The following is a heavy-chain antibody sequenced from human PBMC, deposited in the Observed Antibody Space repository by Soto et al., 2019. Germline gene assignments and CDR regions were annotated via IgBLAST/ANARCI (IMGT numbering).Heavy chain of an antibody. Sequence: QVQLVESGGGVVQPGRSLRLSCAASGFTFSSYAMHWVRQAPGKGLEWVAVISYDGSNKYYADSVKGRFTISRDNSKNTLYLQMNSLRAEDTAVYYCASEAVALDVWGQGTLVTVSS. J-gene: IGHJ4*02. V-gene: IGHV3-30-3*01. CDR2: ISYDGSNK. CDR1: GFTFSSYA. D-gene: IGHD3-3*01. CDR3: ASEAVALDV.